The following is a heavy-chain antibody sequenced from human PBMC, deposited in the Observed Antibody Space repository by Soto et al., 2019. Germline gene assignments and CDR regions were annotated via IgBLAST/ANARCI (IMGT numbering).Heavy chain of an antibody. D-gene: IGHD4-4*01. J-gene: IGHJ6*03. CDR1: GYTFTSYG. V-gene: IGHV1-18*01. Sequence: ASVKVSCKASGYTFTSYGINCVRQAPGQGLEWMGWISAYNGYTHYAQKFQGRVTMTTDTSTTTAYMELRGLRSDDTAVYYCARDRGNSNYYYYYMDTWGNGTTVTVSS. CDR2: ISAYNGYT. CDR3: ARDRGNSNYYYYYMDT.